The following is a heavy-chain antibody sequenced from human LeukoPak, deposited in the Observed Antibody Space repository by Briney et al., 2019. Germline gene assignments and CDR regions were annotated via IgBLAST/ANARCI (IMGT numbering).Heavy chain of an antibody. D-gene: IGHD6-13*01. J-gene: IGHJ4*02. CDR1: GFTFSSYG. CDR2: IRYDGSNK. CDR3: AVGGGYSSSWYTTFDY. V-gene: IGHV3-30*02. Sequence: GGSLRLSCAASGFTFSSYGMHWVRQAPGKGLEWVAFIRYDGSNKYYADSVKGRFTISRDNSKNTLYLQMNSLRAEDTAVYYCAVGGGYSSSWYTTFDYWGQGTLGTASS.